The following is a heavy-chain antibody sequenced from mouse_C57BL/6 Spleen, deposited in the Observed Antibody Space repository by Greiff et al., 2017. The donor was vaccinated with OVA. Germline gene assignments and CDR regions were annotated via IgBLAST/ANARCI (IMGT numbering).Heavy chain of an antibody. J-gene: IGHJ3*01. Sequence: QVQLKQSGAELVRPGASVTLSCKASGYTFTDYEMHWVKQTPVHGLEWIGAIDPETGGTAYNQKFKGKAILTADKSSSTAYMELRSLTSEDSAVYYCTRNEIYYDYDVLAYWGQGTLVTVSA. CDR3: TRNEIYYDYDVLAY. CDR1: GYTFTDYE. D-gene: IGHD2-4*01. CDR2: IDPETGGT. V-gene: IGHV1-15*01.